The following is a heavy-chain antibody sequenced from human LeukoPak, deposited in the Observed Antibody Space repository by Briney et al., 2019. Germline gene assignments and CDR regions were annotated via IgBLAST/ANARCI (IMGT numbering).Heavy chain of an antibody. CDR1: GFTFSSYG. Sequence: HSGGSLRLSCVASGFTFSSYGMHWIRQAPGKGLEWVAFIRNDGSIIYNADSVKGRFTISRDNSKNTLYLQMNSLRAEDTAVYYCARGDYGGNDLGYWGQGTLVTVSS. CDR3: ARGDYGGNDLGY. V-gene: IGHV3-30*02. J-gene: IGHJ4*02. CDR2: IRNDGSII. D-gene: IGHD4-23*01.